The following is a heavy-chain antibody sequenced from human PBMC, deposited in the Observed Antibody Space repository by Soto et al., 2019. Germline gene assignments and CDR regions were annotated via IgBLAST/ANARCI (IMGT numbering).Heavy chain of an antibody. D-gene: IGHD3-22*01. V-gene: IGHV3-23*01. CDR3: AKPYYYDSSGYYELDYFDY. J-gene: IGHJ4*02. CDR1: GFTFSGYA. CDR2: ISGSGGST. Sequence: EVQLLESGGGLVQPGGSLRLSCAASGFTFSGYAMSWVRQAPGKGLEWVSAISGSGGSTYYADSVKGRFTISRDNSKNTLYLQMNSLRAEDTAVYYCAKPYYYDSSGYYELDYFDYWGQGTLVTVSS.